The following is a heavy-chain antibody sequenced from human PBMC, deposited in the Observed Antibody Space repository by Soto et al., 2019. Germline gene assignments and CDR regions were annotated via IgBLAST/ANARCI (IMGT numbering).Heavy chain of an antibody. CDR2: ISYDGSNK. CDR3: ARAGGSGSYYIFPNYYYYGMDV. CDR1: GFTFSSYA. Sequence: GGSLRLSCAASGFTFSSYAMHWVRQAPGKGLEWVAVISYDGSNKYYADSVKGRFTISRDNSKNTLYLQMNSLRAEDTAVYYCARAGGSGSYYIFPNYYYYGMDVWGQGTTVTVSS. D-gene: IGHD3-10*01. J-gene: IGHJ6*02. V-gene: IGHV3-30-3*01.